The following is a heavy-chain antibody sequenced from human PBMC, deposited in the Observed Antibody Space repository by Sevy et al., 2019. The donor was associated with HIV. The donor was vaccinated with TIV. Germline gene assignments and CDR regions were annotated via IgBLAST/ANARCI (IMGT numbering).Heavy chain of an antibody. D-gene: IGHD6-13*01. Sequence: GGSLRLSCAASGFTFSDYYMSWIRQAPGKGLEWVSYISSSGSTIYYADSVKGRFTISRDNAKNSLYLQMNSLRAEDTAVYYCARARSWYYYYYYGMDVWGQGTTVTVSS. CDR3: ARARSWYYYYYYGMDV. CDR2: ISSSGSTI. J-gene: IGHJ6*02. CDR1: GFTFSDYY. V-gene: IGHV3-11*01.